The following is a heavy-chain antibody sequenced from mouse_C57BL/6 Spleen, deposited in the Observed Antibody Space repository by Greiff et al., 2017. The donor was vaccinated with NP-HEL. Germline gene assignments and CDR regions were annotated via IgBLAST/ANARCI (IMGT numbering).Heavy chain of an antibody. CDR1: GYTFTDYY. Sequence: QVQLQQSGAELVRPGASVKLSCKASGYTFTDYYINWVKQRPGQGLEWIARIYPGSGNTYYNEKFKGKATLTAEKSSSTAYMQLSSLTSEDSAVYFCAREGEYSNYAMDYWGQGTSVTVSS. CDR3: AREGEYSNYAMDY. CDR2: IYPGSGNT. J-gene: IGHJ4*01. V-gene: IGHV1-76*01. D-gene: IGHD2-5*01.